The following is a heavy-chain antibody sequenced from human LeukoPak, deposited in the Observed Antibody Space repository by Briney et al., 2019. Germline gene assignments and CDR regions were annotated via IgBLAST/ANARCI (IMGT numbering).Heavy chain of an antibody. CDR1: GFTFSSYW. D-gene: IGHD3-9*01. V-gene: IGHV3-7*05. CDR2: IKQDGSEK. J-gene: IGHJ5*02. Sequence: GGSLRLSCAASGFTFSSYWMSWVRQAPGKGLEWVANIKQDGSEKYYVDSVKGRFTISRDNAKNSLYLQMNSLRAEDTAVYYCARALDPTYYDILTGYYMSTPNWFDPWGQGTLVTVSS. CDR3: ARALDPTYYDILTGYYMSTPNWFDP.